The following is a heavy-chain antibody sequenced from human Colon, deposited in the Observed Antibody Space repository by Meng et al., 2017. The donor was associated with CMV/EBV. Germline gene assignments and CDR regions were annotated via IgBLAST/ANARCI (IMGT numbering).Heavy chain of an antibody. CDR3: AKGTLYSDFWSGFRH. CDR2: TSGSGGHS. D-gene: IGHD3-3*01. J-gene: IGHJ4*01. V-gene: IGHV3-23*01. CDR1: GFIFGDYA. Sequence: GESLKISCAASGFIFGDYAMTWVRQAPGKGLEWVASTSGSGGHSYYGDSVKGRFTISRDNSRNTVYLQMDSLRAEDTALYFCAKGTLYSDFWSGFRHWGHGTRVTVSS.